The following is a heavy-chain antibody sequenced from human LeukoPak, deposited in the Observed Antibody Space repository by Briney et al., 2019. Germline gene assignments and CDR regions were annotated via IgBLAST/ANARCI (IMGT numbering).Heavy chain of an antibody. CDR3: ATIHTDY. V-gene: IGHV3-7*02. CDR1: GFTFSRYW. CDR2: IKEDGSAK. D-gene: IGHD5-18*01. J-gene: IGHJ4*02. Sequence: GGSLRLSCEASGFTFSRYWMTWIRQAPGKGLEWVANIKEDGSAKNYVDSVKGRFTISRDNAKKSLYLQMNSLRAEDTAMYYCATIHTDYWGQGTLVTVSS.